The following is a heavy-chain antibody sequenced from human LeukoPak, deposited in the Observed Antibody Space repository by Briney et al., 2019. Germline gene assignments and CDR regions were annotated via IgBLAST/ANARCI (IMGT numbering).Heavy chain of an antibody. CDR2: IRNKNYGGTT. CDR1: GFTFSSYA. CDR3: ARGFFAVWP. J-gene: IGHJ6*02. D-gene: IGHD3-3*01. V-gene: IGHV3-49*04. Sequence: GGSLRLSCAASGFTFSSYAMSWVRQAPGKGLEWVGFIRNKNYGGTTEYAASVKGRFIISREDSKSIAYLQMNSLRIEDTAVYYCARGFFAVWPWGQGTTVTVSS.